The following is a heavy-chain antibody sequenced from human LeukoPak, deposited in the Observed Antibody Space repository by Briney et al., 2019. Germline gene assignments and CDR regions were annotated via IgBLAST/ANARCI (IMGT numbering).Heavy chain of an antibody. CDR2: ISGGGSST. CDR3: AKSDRRITIFGVGPTH. J-gene: IGHJ4*02. D-gene: IGHD3-3*01. Sequence: SGGSLRLSCAASGFTFSSYAMSWVRQAPGKGLEWVAAISGGGSSTYYADSVKGRFTISRDNSTNTLYLQMNSLRAEDTAVYYCAKSDRRITIFGVGPTHWGQGTLVTVSS. CDR1: GFTFSSYA. V-gene: IGHV3-23*01.